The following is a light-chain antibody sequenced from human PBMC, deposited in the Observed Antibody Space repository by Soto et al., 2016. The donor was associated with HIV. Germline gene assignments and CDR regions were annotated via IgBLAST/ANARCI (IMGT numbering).Light chain of an antibody. CDR1: KLGDKY. CDR3: QAWDISTVV. V-gene: IGLV3-1*01. J-gene: IGLJ2*01. CDR2: QDT. Sequence: SYVLTQPPSVSVSPGQTASITCSGDKLGDKYACWYQQKPGQSPVLVIYQDTKRPSGIPERFSGSNSGNTATLTISGTQAMDEADYYCQAWDISTVVFGGGTKLTVL.